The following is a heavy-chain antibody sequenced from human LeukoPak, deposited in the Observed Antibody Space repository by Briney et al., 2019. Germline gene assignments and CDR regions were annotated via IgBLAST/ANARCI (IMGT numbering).Heavy chain of an antibody. CDR3: ATPLDYYDSNNYHQGGD. V-gene: IGHV3-23*01. CDR2: VSSNGAKT. J-gene: IGHJ4*02. Sequence: GGSLRLSCAASGFTFSSYAITWVRQAPGKGLEWVSAVSSNGAKTYYADSVKGRFTISRDNYKNMVFLQMNSLRAEDTAVYYCATPLDYYDSNNYHQGGDWGQGTLVTVSS. D-gene: IGHD3-22*01. CDR1: GFTFSSYA.